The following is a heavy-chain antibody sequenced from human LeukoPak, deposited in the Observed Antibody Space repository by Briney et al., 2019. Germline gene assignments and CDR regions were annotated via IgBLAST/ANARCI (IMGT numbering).Heavy chain of an antibody. V-gene: IGHV1-8*03. CDR2: MNSNSGNT. CDR3: ARGPYYDFWSGYTPYYYMDV. Sequence: ASVKVSCKASGYTFTSYDINWVRQATGQGLEWMGWMNSNSGNTGYAQKFQGRVTITRNTSISTAYMELSSLRSEDTAVYYCARGPYYDFWSGYTPYYYMDVWGKGTTVTVSS. J-gene: IGHJ6*03. D-gene: IGHD3-3*01. CDR1: GYTFTSYD.